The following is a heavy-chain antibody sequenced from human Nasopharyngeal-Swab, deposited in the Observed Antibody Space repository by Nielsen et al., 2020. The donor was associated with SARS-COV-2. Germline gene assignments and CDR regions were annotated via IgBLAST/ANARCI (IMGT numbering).Heavy chain of an antibody. D-gene: IGHD2-15*01. CDR3: ARDNGYCSGDACYLGGWLDP. J-gene: IGHJ5*02. CDR1: GFTFSSYG. V-gene: IGHV3-30*03. CDR2: MSNDGNYK. Sequence: GGSLRLSCAGSGFTFSSYGMNWVRQAPGKGLEWVAVMSNDGNYKFYADSVKGRFTISRDNSKNTLYLQMNSLRAEDTAVYYCARDNGYCSGDACYLGGWLDPWGQGTLVTVPQ.